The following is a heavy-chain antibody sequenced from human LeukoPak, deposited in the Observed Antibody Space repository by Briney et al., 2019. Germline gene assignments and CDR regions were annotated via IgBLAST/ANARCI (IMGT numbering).Heavy chain of an antibody. CDR1: AVTFSSYT. Sequence: GGSLRLSCAASAVTFSSYTMNWVRQAPGKGLERVSAISSSSSYIYYADSVKGRFTISRDNSKNTLYLQMNSLRAEDTAVYYCAVTLLWSGESGGYFDYWGQGTLVTVSS. CDR2: ISSSSSYI. D-gene: IGHD3-10*01. J-gene: IGHJ4*02. CDR3: AVTLLWSGESGGYFDY. V-gene: IGHV3-21*04.